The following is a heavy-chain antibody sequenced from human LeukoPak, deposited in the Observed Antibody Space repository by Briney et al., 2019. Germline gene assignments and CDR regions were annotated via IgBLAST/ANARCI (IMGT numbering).Heavy chain of an antibody. V-gene: IGHV3-30*03. D-gene: IGHD6-13*01. CDR3: ATELRIAAAGFDAFDI. J-gene: IGHJ3*02. CDR2: MSFDGSSK. CDR1: GFTFGSYA. Sequence: GRSLRLSCAASGFTFGSYAMHWVRQAPGKGLEWVAVMSFDGSSKYYADSVKGRFTISRDNSKNTLYLQMNSLRAEDTAMYYCATELRIAAAGFDAFDIWGQGTMVTVSS.